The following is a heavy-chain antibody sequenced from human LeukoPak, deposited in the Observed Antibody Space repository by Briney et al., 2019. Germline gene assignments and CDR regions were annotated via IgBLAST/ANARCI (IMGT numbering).Heavy chain of an antibody. CDR3: AELGITMIGGV. V-gene: IGHV3-21*01. Sequence: GGSLRLSCAASGFTFSTYTMNWVRQAPGKGLEWVSSISSRSSSIYYADSVKGRFTISRDNAKNSLYLQMNSLRAEDTAVYYCAELGITMIGGVWGKGTTVTISS. CDR1: GFTFSTYT. CDR2: ISSRSSSI. J-gene: IGHJ6*04. D-gene: IGHD3-10*02.